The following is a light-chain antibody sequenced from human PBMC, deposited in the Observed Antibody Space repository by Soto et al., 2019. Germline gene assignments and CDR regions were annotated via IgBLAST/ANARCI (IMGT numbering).Light chain of an antibody. V-gene: IGKV3-20*01. CDR3: QQYVTSPWA. Sequence: EIVLTQSPGTLSLSPGERATLSCRASQSVSSSFLAWYQQKPGQAPRLLIYGASNRATGIPDRLSGSGSGTDFTLTISRLEPEDFAVYYCQQYVTSPWAFGQGTKV. J-gene: IGKJ1*01. CDR1: QSVSSSF. CDR2: GAS.